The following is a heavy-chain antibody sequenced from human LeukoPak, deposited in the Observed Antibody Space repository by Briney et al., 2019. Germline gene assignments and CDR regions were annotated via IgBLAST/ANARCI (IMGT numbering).Heavy chain of an antibody. Sequence: GGSLRLSCAASGFTFTSYALNRVRQAPGKGLEWVSAIGGSGSSTYYADSVKGRFTISRDNSKNTLYLHMNSLRADDTAVYYCAKSPGSDGWYPHYWGQGTLVTVSS. CDR3: AKSPGSDGWYPHY. V-gene: IGHV3-23*01. D-gene: IGHD5-24*01. J-gene: IGHJ4*02. CDR1: GFTFTSYA. CDR2: IGGSGSST.